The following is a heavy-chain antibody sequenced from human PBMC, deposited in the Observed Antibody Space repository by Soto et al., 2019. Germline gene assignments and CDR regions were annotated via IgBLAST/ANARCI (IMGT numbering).Heavy chain of an antibody. J-gene: IGHJ6*02. Sequence: GASVKVSCKASGGTFSSYAIKWVRQSPLQGLEWMGGIIPIFGTANYAQKFQGRVTSTADESTSTAYIELSSLRSQETAVYYCATFTVTAGPACYGMDFCAQGSSVTVSS. D-gene: IGHD4-4*01. CDR3: ATFTVTAGPACYGMDF. CDR2: IIPIFGTA. V-gene: IGHV1-69*13. CDR1: GGTFSSYA.